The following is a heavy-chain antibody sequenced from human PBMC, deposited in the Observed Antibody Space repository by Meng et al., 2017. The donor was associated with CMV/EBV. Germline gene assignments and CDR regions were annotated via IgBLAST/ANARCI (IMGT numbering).Heavy chain of an antibody. Sequence: SVKVSCKASGGTFSSYAISWVRQAPGQGLERMGGIIPIFGTANYAQKFQGRVTITTDESTSTAYMELSSLRSEDTAVYYCARDIAAAVNYGMDVWGQGTTVTVSS. D-gene: IGHD6-13*01. J-gene: IGHJ6*02. CDR1: GGTFSSYA. CDR2: IIPIFGTA. V-gene: IGHV1-69*05. CDR3: ARDIAAAVNYGMDV.